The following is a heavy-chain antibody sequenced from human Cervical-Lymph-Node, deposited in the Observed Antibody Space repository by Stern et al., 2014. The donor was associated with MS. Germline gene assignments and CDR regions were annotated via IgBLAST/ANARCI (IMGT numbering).Heavy chain of an antibody. D-gene: IGHD3-16*01. J-gene: IGHJ6*02. CDR1: GFTFENFA. Sequence: EVQLVESGGGWVQPGRSLRLSCVASGFTFENFAMPWARPAPRKGLEWVSGISWNSGSIGYSDSVKGRFTISKDNARNSLDLQMNSLRREDTGVYYCAKGDGSQYYYGMDVWGQGTTVSVSS. V-gene: IGHV3-9*01. CDR2: ISWNSGSI. CDR3: AKGDGSQYYYGMDV.